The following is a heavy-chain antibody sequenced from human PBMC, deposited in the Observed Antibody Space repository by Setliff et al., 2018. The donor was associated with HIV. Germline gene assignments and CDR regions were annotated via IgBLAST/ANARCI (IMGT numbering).Heavy chain of an antibody. V-gene: IGHV3-21*01. CDR3: ARGFVLRFLEWSMPDAFDI. CDR2: ISRTSSYI. Sequence: GGSLRLSCAASGFTFSSYSMNWVRQAPGKGLEWVSFISRTSSYIYYADSLKGRFTISRDNAKNSLYLQMNSLRAEDTAVYYCARGFVLRFLEWSMPDAFDIWGQGTM. CDR1: GFTFSSYS. D-gene: IGHD3-3*01. J-gene: IGHJ3*02.